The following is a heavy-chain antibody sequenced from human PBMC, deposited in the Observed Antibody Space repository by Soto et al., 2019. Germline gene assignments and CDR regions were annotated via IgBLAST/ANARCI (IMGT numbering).Heavy chain of an antibody. CDR1: GFTFRTYT. J-gene: IGHJ6*02. V-gene: IGHV3-21*01. CDR3: ARDRGYDAHDYYYNAMDV. CDR2: IRGFSPYT. D-gene: IGHD2-15*01. Sequence: PGGSLRLSCISSGFTFRTYTMNWVRQAPGKGLEWVSGIRGFSPYTFYAESVKGRFTISRDNAKNSLYLQMNNLRAEDTAVYYCARDRGYDAHDYYYNAMDVWGQGTTVTVSS.